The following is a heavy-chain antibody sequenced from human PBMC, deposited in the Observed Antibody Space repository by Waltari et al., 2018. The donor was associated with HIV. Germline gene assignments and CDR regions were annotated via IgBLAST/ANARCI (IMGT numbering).Heavy chain of an antibody. CDR2: IYPVDYDA. CDR3: ARSSDIIIPTVKRRPVFGLDV. Sequence: EVQLVQSEAGVKKPGESLKISCKASGYRNNFDNYWIAWVRQMPGKGLEWRGVIYPVDYDARYSPSFQGQVTISVDKSTTTAFLQWSTLKASDTATYYCARSSDIIIPTVKRRPVFGLDVWGQGTTVIVSS. V-gene: IGHV5-51*01. D-gene: IGHD3-10*01. J-gene: IGHJ6*02. CDR1: GYRNNFDNYW.